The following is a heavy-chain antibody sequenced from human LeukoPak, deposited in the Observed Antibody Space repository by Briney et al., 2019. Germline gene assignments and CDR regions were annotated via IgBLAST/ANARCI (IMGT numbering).Heavy chain of an antibody. V-gene: IGHV5-51*01. Sequence: GESLKISCKGSGYSFTSYWIGWVRQMSGKGLEWMGIIYPVDFDTRSSPSFQGHVPLSADKSISTAYLQWSSLKASDTALYYCARHRSSGYYDYWGQGTLVTVSS. D-gene: IGHD3-22*01. CDR2: IYPVDFDT. CDR3: ARHRSSGYYDY. CDR1: GYSFTSYW. J-gene: IGHJ4*02.